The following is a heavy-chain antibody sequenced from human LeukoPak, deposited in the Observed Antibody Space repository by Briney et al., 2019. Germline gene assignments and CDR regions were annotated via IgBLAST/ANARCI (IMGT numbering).Heavy chain of an antibody. V-gene: IGHV3-53*01. Sequence: GGSLRLSCAASGFTVSSNYMSWVRQAPGKGLEWVSVIYSGGSTYYADSVKGRFTISRDNSKNTLYLQMNSLRAEDTAVYYCARDYYDSSGYYTSWYFDYWGQGTLVTVSS. J-gene: IGHJ4*02. CDR1: GFTVSSNY. D-gene: IGHD3-22*01. CDR2: IYSGGST. CDR3: ARDYYDSSGYYTSWYFDY.